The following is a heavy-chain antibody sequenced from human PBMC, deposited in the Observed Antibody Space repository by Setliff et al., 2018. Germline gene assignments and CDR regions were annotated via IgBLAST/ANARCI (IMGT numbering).Heavy chain of an antibody. V-gene: IGHV7-4-1*02. J-gene: IGHJ5*02. D-gene: IGHD3-3*01. Sequence: GASVKVSCKASGYTFTSYGISWVRQAPGQGLEWMGWINTYTGSPTYAQGFTGRFVFSLDTSVSTAYLQISSLKAEDTAVYYCARDHYDFWSGYYVNWFDPWGQGTLVTVSS. CDR2: INTYTGSP. CDR3: ARDHYDFWSGYYVNWFDP. CDR1: GYTFTSYG.